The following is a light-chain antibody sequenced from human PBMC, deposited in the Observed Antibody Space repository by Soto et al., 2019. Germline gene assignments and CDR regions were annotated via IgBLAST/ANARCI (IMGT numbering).Light chain of an antibody. CDR3: QQYGSPGT. J-gene: IGKJ1*01. CDR2: GAS. V-gene: IGKV3-20*01. Sequence: EIVLTQSPCTLSLSPGERATLSCRASQSVSNNYLAWYQQKPGQAPRLLIYGASNRATGIPDRFSGSGSGTDFTLTISRLEPEDFAVYYCQQYGSPGTFGQGTKVDIK. CDR1: QSVSNNY.